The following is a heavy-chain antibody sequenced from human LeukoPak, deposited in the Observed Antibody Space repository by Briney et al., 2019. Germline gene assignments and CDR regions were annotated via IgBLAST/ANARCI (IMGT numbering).Heavy chain of an antibody. V-gene: IGHV3-23*01. CDR3: ARGKAGGLVDLFDP. D-gene: IGHD3/OR15-3a*01. CDR2: IVATYEGT. CDR1: GFTFSSYE. Sequence: GGSLRLSCAASGFTFSSYEMNWVRQAPGKGLEWVSSIVATYEGTFYADSVQGRFIISRDNSESTVSLQMNSLRAEDTAVYYCARGKAGGLVDLFDPWGQGTLVTVSS. J-gene: IGHJ5*02.